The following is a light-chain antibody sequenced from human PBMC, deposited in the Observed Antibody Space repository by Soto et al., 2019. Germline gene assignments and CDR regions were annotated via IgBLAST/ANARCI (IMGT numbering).Light chain of an antibody. Sequence: DIQMTQSTSTLSASVGDSFTITFRASQSISTWLAWYQQKPGKAPKLLIYDASSLEGGVPSRFSGSGSGTEFTLTICGLQPDDFATYYCQQYNSFSWTFGQGTKVDVK. J-gene: IGKJ1*01. CDR2: DAS. V-gene: IGKV1-5*01. CDR3: QQYNSFSWT. CDR1: QSISTW.